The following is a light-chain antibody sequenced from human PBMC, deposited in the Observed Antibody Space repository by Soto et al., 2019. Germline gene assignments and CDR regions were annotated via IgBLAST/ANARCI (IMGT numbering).Light chain of an antibody. V-gene: IGLV2-23*03. CDR1: SRDVGGYNL. CDR3: CSYAGFSTFV. Sequence: VLTQPASVSGSPGQSITISCTGTSRDVGGYNLVSWYQQHPGKAPKLMIYEGNKRPSGVSNRFSGSKSGNTASLTISGLQAEDEADYYCCSYAGFSTFVFGIGTKVTVL. J-gene: IGLJ1*01. CDR2: EGN.